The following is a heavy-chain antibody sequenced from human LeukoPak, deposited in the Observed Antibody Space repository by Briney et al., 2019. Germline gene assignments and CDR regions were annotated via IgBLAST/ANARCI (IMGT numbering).Heavy chain of an antibody. Sequence: SETLSLTCAVSGGSISSGGYSWSWIRQPPGKGLEWIGYIYHSGSTYYNPSLKSRVTISVDRYKNQFSLKLSSVTAADTAVYYCARAAWGYYGSGSPLPNWFDPWGQGTLVTVSS. CDR3: ARAAWGYYGSGSPLPNWFDP. CDR1: GGSISSGGYS. J-gene: IGHJ5*02. D-gene: IGHD3-10*01. V-gene: IGHV4-30-2*01. CDR2: IYHSGST.